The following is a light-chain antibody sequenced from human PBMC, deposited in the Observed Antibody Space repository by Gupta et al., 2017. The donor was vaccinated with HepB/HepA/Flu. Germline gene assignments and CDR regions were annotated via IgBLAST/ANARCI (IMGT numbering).Light chain of an antibody. V-gene: IGLV4-69*01. CDR3: QTWGTGIRV. J-gene: IGLJ2*01. CDR2: LNSDGSH. CDR1: RGHSSYA. Sequence: QLVLTQSPSASASLGASVKLTCTLSRGHSSYAIAWHQQHPEKGPRYLMKLNSDGSHSKGDGIPDRFSGSSSGAERYLTISSLQSEDEADYYCQTWGTGIRVFGGGTKLTVL.